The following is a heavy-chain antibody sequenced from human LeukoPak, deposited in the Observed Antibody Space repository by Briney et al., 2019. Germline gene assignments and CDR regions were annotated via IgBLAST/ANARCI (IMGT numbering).Heavy chain of an antibody. D-gene: IGHD1/OR15-1a*01. CDR2: INPNSGGT. CDR1: GYTFTGYY. CDR3: ARHTWGTRPGYFDY. J-gene: IGHJ4*02. V-gene: IGHV1-2*04. Sequence: GASVKVSCKASGYTFTGYYMHWVRQAPGQGLEWMGWINPNSGGTNYAQKFQGWVTMTRDTSMSTAYMELSRLRSDDTAVYYCARHTWGTRPGYFDYWGQGTLVTVSS.